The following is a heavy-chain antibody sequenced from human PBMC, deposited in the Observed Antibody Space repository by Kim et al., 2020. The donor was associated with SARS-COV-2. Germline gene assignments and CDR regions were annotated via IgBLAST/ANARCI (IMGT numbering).Heavy chain of an antibody. D-gene: IGHD3-16*01. CDR3: ARRFCAGGGSPGYWYLDV. Sequence: KSRVTISVDTSKNQFYLKMSTVTAEDTAVYYCARRFCAGGGSPGYWYLDVWGRGTLVTVSS. V-gene: IGHV4-39*01. J-gene: IGHJ2*01.